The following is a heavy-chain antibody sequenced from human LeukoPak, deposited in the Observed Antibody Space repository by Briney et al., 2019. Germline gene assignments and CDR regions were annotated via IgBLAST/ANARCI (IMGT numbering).Heavy chain of an antibody. D-gene: IGHD3-10*01. CDR2: ITYDGRT. CDR1: GGSFDGYY. CDR3: ARRSPLMVRGLTGEYFQH. J-gene: IGHJ1*01. Sequence: SETLSLTCAVFGGSFDGYYWSWIRQSPGKGLEWIGEITYDGRTKYNPSLRSRVSISVDTSKIQFSLKLSSVTAAGTAVYYCARRSPLMVRGLTGEYFQHWGQGTLVTVSS. V-gene: IGHV4-34*01.